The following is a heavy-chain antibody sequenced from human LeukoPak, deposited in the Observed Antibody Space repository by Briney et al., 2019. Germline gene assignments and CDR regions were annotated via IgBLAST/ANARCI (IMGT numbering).Heavy chain of an antibody. J-gene: IGHJ4*02. D-gene: IGHD2-15*01. CDR3: SSLLGYCSGGSCYYFDY. CDR1: GFTFSSHG. CDR2: ISYDGSNK. Sequence: GGSLRLSCAASGFTFSSHGMHWVRQAPGKGLEWVAVISYDGSNKYYADSVKGRFTISRDNSKNTLYLQMNSLRAEDTAVYYCSSLLGYCSGGSCYYFDYWGQGTLVTVSS. V-gene: IGHV3-30*03.